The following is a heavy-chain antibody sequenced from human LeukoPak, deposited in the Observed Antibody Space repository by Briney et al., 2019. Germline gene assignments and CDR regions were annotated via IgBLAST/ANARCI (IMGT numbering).Heavy chain of an antibody. J-gene: IGHJ4*02. D-gene: IGHD3-22*01. CDR1: GFTFSSYE. Sequence: GSLRLSCAASGFTFSSYEMNWVRQAPGKGLEWVSYISSSGSTIYYADSVKGRFTISRDNAKNSLYLQINSLRAEDTAVYYCARGYYYDSSGYSYWGQGTLVTVSS. CDR2: ISSSGSTI. V-gene: IGHV3-48*03. CDR3: ARGYYYDSSGYSY.